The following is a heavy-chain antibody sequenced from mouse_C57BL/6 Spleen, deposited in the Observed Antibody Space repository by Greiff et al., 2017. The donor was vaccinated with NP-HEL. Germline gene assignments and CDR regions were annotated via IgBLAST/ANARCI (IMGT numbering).Heavy chain of an antibody. CDR2: IWSGGST. CDR3: ASRGYGSSLSYYAMDY. V-gene: IGHV2-2*01. J-gene: IGHJ4*01. CDR1: GFSLTSYG. Sequence: QVQLKESGPGLVQPSQSLSITCTVSGFSLTSYGVHWVRQSPGKGLEWLGVIWSGGSTDYNAAFISRLSISKDNSKSQVFFKMNSLQADDTAIYYCASRGYGSSLSYYAMDYWGQGTSVTVSS. D-gene: IGHD1-1*01.